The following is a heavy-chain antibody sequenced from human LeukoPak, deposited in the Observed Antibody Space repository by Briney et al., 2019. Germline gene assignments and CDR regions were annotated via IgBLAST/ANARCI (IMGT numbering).Heavy chain of an antibody. D-gene: IGHD6-13*01. CDR1: GFTFSNYG. CDR3: ARDRDVYSSRWNRNFAY. J-gene: IGHJ4*02. CDR2: IWYDGSNK. Sequence: PGGSLRLSCAAFGFTFSNYGMHWVRQAPGKGLEWVAIIWYDGSNKYYADSVKGRFTISRDNSKNTLYLQMNSLRAEDTAVYYCARDRDVYSSRWNRNFAYWGQGTLVTVSA. V-gene: IGHV3-33*01.